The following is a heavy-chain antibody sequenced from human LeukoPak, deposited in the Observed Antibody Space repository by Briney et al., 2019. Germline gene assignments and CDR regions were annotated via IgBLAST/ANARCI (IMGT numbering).Heavy chain of an antibody. V-gene: IGHV1-69*13. CDR2: IIPIFGTP. CDR1: GGTFSSYA. J-gene: IGHJ5*02. D-gene: IGHD3-10*01. CDR3: ARGPPPTAVRGVIVNWFDP. Sequence: SVKVSCKASGGTFSSYAISWVRQAPGQGLEWMGGIIPIFGTPNYAQKFQGRVRITADESTSTAYMELSSLRSEDTAVYYCARGPPPTAVRGVIVNWFDPWGQGTLVTVSS.